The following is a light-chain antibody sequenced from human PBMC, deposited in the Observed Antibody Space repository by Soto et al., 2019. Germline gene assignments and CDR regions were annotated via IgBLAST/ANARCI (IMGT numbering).Light chain of an antibody. Sequence: EIVLSQSTGTLSLSPGDRAILSCRASQTVSSRFLAWYQQKLGQAPRLLIYGVSSRAAGIPDRFSGSGSGTDFTLTISRLEPEDFAVYYCQQYGTSPWAFGQGTKVEIK. J-gene: IGKJ1*01. CDR3: QQYGTSPWA. CDR2: GVS. V-gene: IGKV3-20*01. CDR1: QTVSSRF.